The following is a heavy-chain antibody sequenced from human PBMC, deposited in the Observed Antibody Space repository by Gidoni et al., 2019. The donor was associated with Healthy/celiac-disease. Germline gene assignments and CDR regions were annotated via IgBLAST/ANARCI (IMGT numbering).Heavy chain of an antibody. Sequence: QVQLVQSGAEVKKPGASVKVSCKASGYTFTGYYMHWVRQAPGQWLEWMGWINPNSGGTNYAQKFQGWVTMTRDTSISTAYMELSRLRSDDTAVYYCATTYYYGSGAGGGAFDIWGQGTMVTVSS. J-gene: IGHJ3*02. V-gene: IGHV1-2*04. CDR1: GYTFTGYY. CDR2: INPNSGGT. CDR3: ATTYYYGSGAGGGAFDI. D-gene: IGHD3-10*01.